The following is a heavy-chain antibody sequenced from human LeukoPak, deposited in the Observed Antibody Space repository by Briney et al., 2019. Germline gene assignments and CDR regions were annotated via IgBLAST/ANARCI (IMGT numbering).Heavy chain of an antibody. Sequence: GGSLRLSCAASGFTFSSYAMSWVRQAPGKGLEWVSAISGSGGSTYYADSVKGRFTISRDNSKNTLYLHMNSLRAEDTAVYYCAKPSFVSWWLPRFDYWGQGTLVTVSS. J-gene: IGHJ4*02. CDR2: ISGSGGST. V-gene: IGHV3-23*01. CDR3: AKPSFVSWWLPRFDY. D-gene: IGHD2-8*02. CDR1: GFTFSSYA.